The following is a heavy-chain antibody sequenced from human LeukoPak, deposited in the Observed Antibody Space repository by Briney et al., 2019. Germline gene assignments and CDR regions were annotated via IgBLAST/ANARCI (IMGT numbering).Heavy chain of an antibody. D-gene: IGHD3-22*01. V-gene: IGHV1-69*05. CDR3: ARLGIAYYYDSSGINDAFDI. Sequence: SVKVSCKASGGTFSSYAISWVRQAPGQGLEWMGRIIPIFGTANYAQKFQGRVTITTDESTSTTYMELSSLRSEDTAVYYCARLGIAYYYDSSGINDAFDIWGQGTMVTVSS. CDR2: IIPIFGTA. CDR1: GGTFSSYA. J-gene: IGHJ3*02.